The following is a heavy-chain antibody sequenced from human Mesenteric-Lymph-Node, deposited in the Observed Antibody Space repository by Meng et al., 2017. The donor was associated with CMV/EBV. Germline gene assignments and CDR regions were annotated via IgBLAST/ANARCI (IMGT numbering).Heavy chain of an antibody. CDR3: AKGYGSETYTAARYRYFDL. CDR1: FSNSA. Sequence: FSNSAIIWVRQDPGQGLEWMGGIIPMSGTVNYGQEFQGRVTITADESTSTAYMELSGLRSVDTAMYYCAKGYGSETYTAARYRYFDLWGRGTLVTVSS. V-gene: IGHV1-69*01. CDR2: IIPMSGTV. D-gene: IGHD3-10*01. J-gene: IGHJ2*01.